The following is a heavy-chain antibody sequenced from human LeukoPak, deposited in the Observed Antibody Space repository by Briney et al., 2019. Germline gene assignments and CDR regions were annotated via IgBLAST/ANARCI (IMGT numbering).Heavy chain of an antibody. Sequence: GESLKISCQVSGYSFTDYWIGWVRQMPGKGLESMGIIYPADSDTTYSPSFQGQVTISADKSISTVYLQWSSLKASDTAMYYCATGTATTYYYYYYGMDVWGQGTTVTVSS. CDR2: IYPADSDT. D-gene: IGHD1-7*01. CDR1: GYSFTDYW. CDR3: ATGTATTYYYYYYGMDV. J-gene: IGHJ6*02. V-gene: IGHV5-51*01.